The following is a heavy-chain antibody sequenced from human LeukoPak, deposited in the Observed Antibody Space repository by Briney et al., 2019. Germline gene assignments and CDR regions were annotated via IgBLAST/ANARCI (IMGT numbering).Heavy chain of an antibody. CDR3: ARAYYGSGSYYNDY. CDR2: IGTTSSGI. J-gene: IGHJ4*02. D-gene: IGHD3-10*01. CDR1: GFTFSSFS. Sequence: PGGSLRLSCAASGFTFSSFSMNWVRQAPGKGLEWVSFIGTTSSGIYYADSVKGRFTISRDNAKNPLYLQMNSLRDEDTAVYYCARAYYGSGSYYNDYWGQGTLVTVSS. V-gene: IGHV3-48*02.